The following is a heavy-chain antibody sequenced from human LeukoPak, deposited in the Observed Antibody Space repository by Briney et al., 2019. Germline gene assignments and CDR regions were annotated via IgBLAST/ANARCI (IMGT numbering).Heavy chain of an antibody. CDR2: ISSSTDTR. CDR1: GITFSNYG. Sequence: SGGSLRLSCAASGITFSNYGMNWVRQAPGKGLEWVSYISSSTDTRYYADSVKGRFTISRDNANNSLYLQMNSLRAEDTAVYYCTRGGGFSWFDPWGQGTLVTVSS. J-gene: IGHJ5*02. D-gene: IGHD3-10*01. V-gene: IGHV3-48*04. CDR3: TRGGGFSWFDP.